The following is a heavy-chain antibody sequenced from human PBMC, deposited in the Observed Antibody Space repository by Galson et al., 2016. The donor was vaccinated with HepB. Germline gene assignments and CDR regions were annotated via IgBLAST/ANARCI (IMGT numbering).Heavy chain of an antibody. CDR3: ARDKRERWLQSQTLYGMDV. Sequence: SLRLSCAASGFTVSSESMTWVRQAPGKGLEWVSVIYRGGDTYYADPVKGRFTISRDNAKNTVYLQMNSLGDEDTAVYYCARDKRERWLQSQTLYGMDVWGQGTSVIVSS. D-gene: IGHD5-24*01. J-gene: IGHJ6*02. CDR1: GFTVSSES. V-gene: IGHV3-53*01. CDR2: IYRGGDT.